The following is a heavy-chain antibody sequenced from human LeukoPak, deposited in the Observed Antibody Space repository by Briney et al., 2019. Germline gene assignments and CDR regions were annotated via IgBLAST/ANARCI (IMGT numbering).Heavy chain of an antibody. V-gene: IGHV5-51*01. CDR1: GYSFTSYW. D-gene: IGHD2-15*01. CDR3: ARRSVVVVAATQDLAYYFDY. Sequence: GESLKISCKGSGYSFTSYWIGWVRQMPGKGLEWMGIIYPGDSDTRYSPSFQGQVTISADESISTAYLQWSSLKASDTAMYYCARRSVVVVAATQDLAYYFDYWGQGTLVTVSS. J-gene: IGHJ4*02. CDR2: IYPGDSDT.